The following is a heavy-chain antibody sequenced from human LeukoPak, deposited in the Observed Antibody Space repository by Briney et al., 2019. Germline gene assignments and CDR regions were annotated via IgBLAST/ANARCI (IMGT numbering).Heavy chain of an antibody. CDR1: GFTFSSYA. CDR3: AKANGSYYFDY. D-gene: IGHD1-26*01. Sequence: PGGSLRLSCAVSGFTFSSYAMSWVRQAPGKGLEWVSTISGVGGGTQYAASVKGRFTISRDNSRNTLYLQMNSLRAEDTAVYYRAKANGSYYFDYWGQGTLVTVSS. CDR2: ISGVGGGT. V-gene: IGHV3-23*01. J-gene: IGHJ4*02.